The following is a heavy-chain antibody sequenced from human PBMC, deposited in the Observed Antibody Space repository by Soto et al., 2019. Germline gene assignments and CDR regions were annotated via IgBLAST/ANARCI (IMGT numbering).Heavy chain of an antibody. J-gene: IGHJ4*02. CDR1: ARPIRRYY. Sequence: PETPSLTCTISARPIRRYYWSWLRTRPGKGLEWIGYIYYSGSTTYRPSLKSRVTISVDRSKDLFYLKLSSVTAADTAVYYGARSKKDRLDCWGQGTLVTVSS. V-gene: IGHV4-59*01. CDR2: IYYSGST. CDR3: ARSKKDRLDC. D-gene: IGHD2-15*01.